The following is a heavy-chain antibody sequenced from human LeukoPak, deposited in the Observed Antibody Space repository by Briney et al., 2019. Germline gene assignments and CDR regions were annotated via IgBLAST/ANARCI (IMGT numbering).Heavy chain of an antibody. CDR3: ARGLGDSSGYYFDY. J-gene: IGHJ4*02. Sequence: SETLSLTCAVYGGSFSGYYWSWIRQPPGKGLEWIGAINHSGSTNYNPSLKSRVTISVDTSKNQFSLKLSSVTAADTAVYYCARGLGDSSGYYFDYWGQGTLVTVSS. CDR1: GGSFSGYY. V-gene: IGHV4-34*01. CDR2: INHSGST. D-gene: IGHD3-22*01.